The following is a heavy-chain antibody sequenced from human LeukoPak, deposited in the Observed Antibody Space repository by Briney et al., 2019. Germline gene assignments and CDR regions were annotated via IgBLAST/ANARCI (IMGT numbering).Heavy chain of an antibody. CDR2: IIPILGIA. Sequence: EASVKVSCKASGGTFSSYAISWVRQAPGQGLEWMGRIIPILGIANYAQKFQGRVTITADKSTSTAYMELSSLRSEDTAVYCCARSDTAMVPRGYYYYGMDVWGQGTTVTVSS. CDR3: ARSDTAMVPRGYYYYGMDV. D-gene: IGHD5-18*01. CDR1: GGTFSSYA. J-gene: IGHJ6*02. V-gene: IGHV1-69*04.